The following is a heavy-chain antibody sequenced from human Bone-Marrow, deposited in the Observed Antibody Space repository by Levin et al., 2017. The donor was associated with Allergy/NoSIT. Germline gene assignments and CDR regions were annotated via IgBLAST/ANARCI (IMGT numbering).Heavy chain of an antibody. CDR1: GFSFSSYA. CDR3: AKDGARYDYIWGSSRPRWFDP. D-gene: IGHD3-16*01. CDR2: ISGCGGST. Sequence: TGGSLRLSCAASGFSFSSYAMSWVRQAPGKGLEWVSAISGCGGSTYHADSVKGRFTISRDNSKNTLYLQMNSLRVEDTAVYYCAKDGARYDYIWGSSRPRWFDPWGQGTLVTVSS. V-gene: IGHV3-23*01. J-gene: IGHJ5*02.